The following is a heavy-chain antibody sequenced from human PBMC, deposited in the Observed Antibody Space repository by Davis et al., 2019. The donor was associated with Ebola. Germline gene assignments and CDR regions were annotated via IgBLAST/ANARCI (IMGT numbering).Heavy chain of an antibody. D-gene: IGHD5-18*01. CDR2: IIPIFGSA. CDR1: GGTFRTYA. V-gene: IGHV1-69*13. J-gene: IGHJ4*02. Sequence: SVKVSCKASGGTFRTYAINWVRQAPGQGLEWMGGIIPIFGSATYAQTFQGRVTFTADESTSTAYMDLISLRSEDTAVYYCTRDSAVVFFDYWSQGTLVTVSS. CDR3: TRDSAVVFFDY.